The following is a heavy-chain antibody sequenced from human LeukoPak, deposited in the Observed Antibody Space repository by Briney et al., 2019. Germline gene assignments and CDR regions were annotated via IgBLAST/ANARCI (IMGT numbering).Heavy chain of an antibody. CDR2: IYYSGST. V-gene: IGHV4-59*01. D-gene: IGHD1-1*01. CDR1: GGSISAYY. J-gene: IGHJ4*02. CDR3: ARVASWPTGTDY. Sequence: PLETLSLTCTVSGGSISAYYWNWIRQPPGKGLEWIGYIYYSGSTNYNPSLRSRVTMSVDTSKNQFSLNPSSVTAADTAVYYCARVASWPTGTDYWGQGTLVTVSS.